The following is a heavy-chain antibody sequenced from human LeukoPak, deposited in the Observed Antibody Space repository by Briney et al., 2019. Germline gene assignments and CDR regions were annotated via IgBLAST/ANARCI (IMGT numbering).Heavy chain of an antibody. V-gene: IGHV4-59*08. J-gene: IGHJ4*02. Sequence: SETLSPTCTVSGGSISSYYWSWIRQPPGKGLEWIGYIYYSGSTNYNPSLKSRVTISVDTSKNQFSLKLSSVTAADTAVYYCARLSKKLMVYASFDYWGQGTLVTVSS. CDR2: IYYSGST. CDR1: GGSISSYY. CDR3: ARLSKKLMVYASFDY. D-gene: IGHD2-8*01.